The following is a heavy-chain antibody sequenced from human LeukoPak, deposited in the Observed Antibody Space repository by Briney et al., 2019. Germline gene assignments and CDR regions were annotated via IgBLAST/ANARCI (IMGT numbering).Heavy chain of an antibody. CDR3: AKDTDVAVAGTGGDYGMDV. CDR2: ISWNSGSI. J-gene: IGHJ6*02. D-gene: IGHD6-19*01. Sequence: GGSLRLSCAASGFTFDDYAMHWVRHAPGKGLEWVSGISWNSGSIGYADSVKGRFTISRDNAKNSLYLQMNSLRAEDTALYYCAKDTDVAVAGTGGDYGMDVWGQGTTVTVSS. V-gene: IGHV3-9*01. CDR1: GFTFDDYA.